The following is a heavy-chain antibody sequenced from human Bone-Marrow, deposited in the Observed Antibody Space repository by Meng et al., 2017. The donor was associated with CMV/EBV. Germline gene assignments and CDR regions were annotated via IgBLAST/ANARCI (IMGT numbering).Heavy chain of an antibody. J-gene: IGHJ4*02. V-gene: IGHV4-39*07. D-gene: IGHD6-13*01. Sequence: QMPLQEAGPGLVKPSEPLSLTCTVSGGSISSSSYYWGWIRQPPGKGLEWIGSIYYSGSTYYNPSLKSRVTISVDTSKNQFSLKLSSVTAADTAVYYCARVKKGMAMFDYWGQGTLVTVSS. CDR3: ARVKKGMAMFDY. CDR2: IYYSGST. CDR1: GGSISSSSYY.